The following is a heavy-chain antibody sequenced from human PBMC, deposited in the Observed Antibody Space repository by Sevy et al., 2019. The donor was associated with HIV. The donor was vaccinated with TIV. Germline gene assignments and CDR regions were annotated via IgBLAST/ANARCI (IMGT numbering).Heavy chain of an antibody. V-gene: IGHV3-11*01. Sequence: GGSLRLSCAASGFTFSDYFMMWIRRAPGKGLEWVSYITGSGTTLYYAESVKGRFTISRDNSKNSLYLQMNSLRPEDTAIYYCARDLTPRGTYIDYWGQGTLVTVSS. J-gene: IGHJ4*02. CDR3: ARDLTPRGTYIDY. D-gene: IGHD3-16*01. CDR2: ITGSGTTL. CDR1: GFTFSDYF.